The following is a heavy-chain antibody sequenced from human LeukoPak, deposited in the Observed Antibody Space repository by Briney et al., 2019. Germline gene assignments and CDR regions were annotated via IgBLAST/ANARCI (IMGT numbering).Heavy chain of an antibody. Sequence: GGSLRLSCAACGLSFSNYGMLGVRQAPGKGLEGVALIWHDESNKDYAHSVKGRFTISRDNSRNTLYLQMNSLRVEDTAVYYCVRDGGSGSPKIRYDFWGQGTLATVSS. CDR3: VRDGGSGSPKIRYDF. CDR1: GLSFSNYG. D-gene: IGHD3-10*01. CDR2: IWHDESNK. V-gene: IGHV3-33*08. J-gene: IGHJ4*02.